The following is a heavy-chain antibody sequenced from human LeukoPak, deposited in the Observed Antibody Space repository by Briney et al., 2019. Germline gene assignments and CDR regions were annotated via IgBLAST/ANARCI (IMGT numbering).Heavy chain of an antibody. Sequence: ASVKVSCKASGYTFTSYYMHWVRQAPGQGLEWMGIINPSGGSTNYAQKFQRRVTMTRDTSTSTVYVELRSLRSEDTAVYYCARDLGSPRDRNRFDPWGQGTLVTVSS. CDR3: ARDLGSPRDRNRFDP. CDR1: GYTFTSYY. CDR2: INPSGGST. J-gene: IGHJ5*02. D-gene: IGHD7-27*01. V-gene: IGHV1-46*01.